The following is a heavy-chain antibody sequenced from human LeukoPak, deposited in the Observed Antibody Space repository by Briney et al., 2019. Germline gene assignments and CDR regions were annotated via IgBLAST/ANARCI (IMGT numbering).Heavy chain of an antibody. CDR2: ISAYNGNT. V-gene: IGHV1-18*01. CDR1: GYTFAISS. CDR3: ARPNYYYYYGMDV. J-gene: IGHJ6*02. Sequence: ASVNVSCKASGYTFAISSISWVRQAPGQGLEWMGWISAYNGNTNYAQKLQGRVTMTTDTSTSTAYMELRSLRSDDTAVYYCARPNYYYYYGMDVWGQGTTVTVSS.